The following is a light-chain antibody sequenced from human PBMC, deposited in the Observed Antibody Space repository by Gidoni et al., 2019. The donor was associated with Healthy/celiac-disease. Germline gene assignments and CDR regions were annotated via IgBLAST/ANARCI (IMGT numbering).Light chain of an antibody. V-gene: IGLV2-8*02. J-gene: IGLJ3*02. CDR1: GSDVGGYNY. Sequence: QSALTQPPSASRPPGQSVTISCTGTGSDVGGYNYVSWSQQHTGKAPELMIYEVSKRPSGVPDRFSGSKSGHTASLTVSGLQAEDEADYYCSSYAGSNNWVFGGGTKLTVL. CDR2: EVS. CDR3: SSYAGSNNWV.